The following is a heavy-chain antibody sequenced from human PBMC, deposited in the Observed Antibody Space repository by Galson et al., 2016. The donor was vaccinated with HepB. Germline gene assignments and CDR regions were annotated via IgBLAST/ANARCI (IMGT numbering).Heavy chain of an antibody. CDR3: ARSSSSWLYYFDS. CDR2: TFYGGTT. J-gene: IGHJ4*02. CDR1: GGSISSSSSY. D-gene: IGHD6-13*01. V-gene: IGHV4-39*01. Sequence: SETLSLTCTVSGGSISSSSSYWAWVRQPPGKGLEWIGSTFYGGTTYYNPSLRSRVTISVDTSRNQFSLSLRSVTAADTAVYYCARSSSSWLYYFDSWGQGTLVTVSS.